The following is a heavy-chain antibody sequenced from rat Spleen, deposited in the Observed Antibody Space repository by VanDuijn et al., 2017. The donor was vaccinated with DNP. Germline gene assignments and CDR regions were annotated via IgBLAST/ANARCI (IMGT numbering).Heavy chain of an antibody. CDR2: IRYDGGST. Sequence: EVQLVESGGDLVQPGRSLKLFCAASGFTFSDYYMAWVRQAPTKGLEWVAYIRYDGGSTKYGDSVKGRSIISRDNAESILYLQMDSLRSEDTATYYCARVYYGPSDYWGQGVMVTVSS. D-gene: IGHD1-6*01. CDR1: GFTFSDYY. V-gene: IGHV5-20*01. J-gene: IGHJ2*01. CDR3: ARVYYGPSDY.